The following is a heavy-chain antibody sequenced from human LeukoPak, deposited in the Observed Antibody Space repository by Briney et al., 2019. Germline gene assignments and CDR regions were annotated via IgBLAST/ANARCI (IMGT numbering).Heavy chain of an antibody. V-gene: IGHV1-2*02. J-gene: IGHJ4*02. CDR1: GYTFTGYY. CDR2: INPNSGGT. Sequence: GGSVKVSCKASGYTFTGYYMHWVRQAPGQGLEWMGWINPNSGGTNYAQKFQGRVTMTRDTSISTAYMELSRLRSDDTAVYYCSRGSGISYGGIDYWGQGTLVTVSS. CDR3: SRGSGISYGGIDY. D-gene: IGHD5-18*01.